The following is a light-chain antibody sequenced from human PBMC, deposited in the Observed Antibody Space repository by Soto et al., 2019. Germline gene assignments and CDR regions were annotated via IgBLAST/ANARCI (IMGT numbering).Light chain of an antibody. CDR2: DVN. Sequence: QSALTQPRSVSGSPGQSVTISCTGTSSDVGGYNYVSWYQQHPGKAPKLMIYDVNKWPSGVPHRFSGSKSGNTASLTISGLQAEDEADYHCCSYASTFWLLGGGTKLTVL. CDR3: CSYASTFWL. CDR1: SSDVGGYNY. V-gene: IGLV2-11*01. J-gene: IGLJ3*02.